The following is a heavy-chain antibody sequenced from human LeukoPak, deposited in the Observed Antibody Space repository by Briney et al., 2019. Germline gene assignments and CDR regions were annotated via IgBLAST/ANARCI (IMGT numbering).Heavy chain of an antibody. D-gene: IGHD3-3*01. CDR1: GYTFTTYY. CDR3: ARGGVYYDFWSGYHDAFDI. V-gene: IGHV1-8*02. J-gene: IGHJ3*02. CDR2: MNPNSGNT. Sequence: GASVRVSCKASGYTFTTYYMHWVRQATGQGLEWMGWMNPNSGNTGYAQKFQGRVTMTRNTSISTAYMELSSLRSEDTAVYYCARGGVYYDFWSGYHDAFDIWGQGTMVTVSS.